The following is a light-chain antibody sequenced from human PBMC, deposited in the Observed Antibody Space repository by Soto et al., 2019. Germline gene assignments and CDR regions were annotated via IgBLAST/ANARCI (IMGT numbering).Light chain of an antibody. CDR1: QGISSY. CDR2: AAS. CDR3: QQLNSYPLT. V-gene: IGKV1-9*01. Sequence: DIQLTQSPSFLSASVGDRVTITCRASQGISSYLAWYQQKPGKAPKLLIYAASTLQSGVPSRFSGSGSGTEFTLTIRSLQPEDFETYYCQQLNSYPLTFGGGTKVDIK. J-gene: IGKJ4*01.